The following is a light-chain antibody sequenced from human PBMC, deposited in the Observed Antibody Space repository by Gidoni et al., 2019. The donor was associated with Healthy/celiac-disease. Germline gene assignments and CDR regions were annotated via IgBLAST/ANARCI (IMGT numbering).Light chain of an antibody. CDR2: WAS. Sequence: DIVMTQSPDSLAVSLGEGANINCKSSQSVLYSSNNKNYLTWYQQKPGQPPKLLIYWASTRESGVPDRFIGSGSGTDFTLTISSLQAEDVAVYYCQQYYSTPMYTFGQGTKLEIK. CDR3: QQYYSTPMYT. J-gene: IGKJ2*01. CDR1: QSVLYSSNNKNY. V-gene: IGKV4-1*01.